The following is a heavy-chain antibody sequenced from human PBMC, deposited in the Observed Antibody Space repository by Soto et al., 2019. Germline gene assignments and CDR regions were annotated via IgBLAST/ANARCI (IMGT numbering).Heavy chain of an antibody. V-gene: IGHV3-23*01. CDR1: GFTFSSYA. CDR3: ASAAREYYYYGMDV. CDR2: ISGSGGST. Sequence: GGSLRLSCAASGFTFSSYAMSWFRQPPGKGLEWVSAISGSGGSTYYADSVKGRFTISRDNSKNTLYLQMNSLRAEDTAVYYCASAAREYYYYGMDVWGQGTTVTVSS. J-gene: IGHJ6*02.